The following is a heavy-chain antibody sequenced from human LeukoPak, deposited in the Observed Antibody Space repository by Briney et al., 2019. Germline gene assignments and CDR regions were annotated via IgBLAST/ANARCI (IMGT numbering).Heavy chain of an antibody. D-gene: IGHD3-3*01. CDR3: ARGVLRFLEWLDFN. CDR1: GGSISNYY. J-gene: IGHJ4*02. Sequence: SETLSLTCSVSGGSISNYYLNWIRQTPGKGLEWIGYVFYTGITDYNPSLKSRVSISVDTSKNQFSLMLTSVTAADTAVYYCARGVLRFLEWLDFNWGQGTLVTVSS. V-gene: IGHV4-59*01. CDR2: VFYTGIT.